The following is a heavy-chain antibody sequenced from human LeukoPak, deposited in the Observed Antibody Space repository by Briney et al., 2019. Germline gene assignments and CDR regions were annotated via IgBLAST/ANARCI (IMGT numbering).Heavy chain of an antibody. V-gene: IGHV3-48*01. J-gene: IGHJ6*03. Sequence: GGSLRLSCAASGFTFSSYSMNWVRQAPGKGLEWVSYISSSSSTIYYADSVKGRFTISRDNAKNPLYLPMNSLRAEDTAVYYCARERIVVVPAASRGYYYYMDVWGKGTTVTVSS. D-gene: IGHD2-2*01. CDR1: GFTFSSYS. CDR2: ISSSSSTI. CDR3: ARERIVVVPAASRGYYYYMDV.